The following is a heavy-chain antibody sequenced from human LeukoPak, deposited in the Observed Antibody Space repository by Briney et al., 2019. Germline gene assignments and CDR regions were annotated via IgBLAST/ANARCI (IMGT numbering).Heavy chain of an antibody. CDR1: GYAFTSYS. Sequence: GESLKISCKASGYAFTSYSIGWVRQLPGKGLEWMGIIYPHDSETRYSPSFQGQVIISADRSINTAYLQWSSLKASDTAMHYCARSFVAGVGWYYGMDVWGQGTTVTVSS. V-gene: IGHV5-51*01. J-gene: IGHJ6*02. CDR2: IYPHDSET. D-gene: IGHD6-19*01. CDR3: ARSFVAGVGWYYGMDV.